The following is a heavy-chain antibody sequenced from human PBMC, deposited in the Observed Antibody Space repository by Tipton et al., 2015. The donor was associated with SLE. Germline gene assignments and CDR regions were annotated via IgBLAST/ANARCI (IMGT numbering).Heavy chain of an antibody. CDR3: ARVRVDTAMGVFDF. Sequence: QSGPEVKKPGASVRVSCKASGYTFTTYGISWVRQAPGQGLEWMGWISTYNGNTNYAQKLQGRVTMTSDTSTSTAYMELRGLRSDDTAIYYCARVRVDTAMGVFDFGGQGTLVTVSS. J-gene: IGHJ4*02. V-gene: IGHV1-18*01. D-gene: IGHD5-18*01. CDR2: ISTYNGNT. CDR1: GYTFTTYG.